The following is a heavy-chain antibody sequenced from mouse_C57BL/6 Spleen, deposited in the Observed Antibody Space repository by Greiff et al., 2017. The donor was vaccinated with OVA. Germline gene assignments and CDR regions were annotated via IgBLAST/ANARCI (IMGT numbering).Heavy chain of an antibody. CDR2: INPNNGGT. V-gene: IGHV1-26*01. CDR1: GYTFTDYY. Sequence: VQLKQSGPELVKPGASVKISCKASGYTFTDYYMNWVKQSHGKSLEWIGDINPNNGGTSYNQKFKGKATLTVDKSSSTAYMELRSLTSEDSAVYYCARRDYGRRYFDYWGQGTTLTVSS. D-gene: IGHD1-1*01. J-gene: IGHJ2*01. CDR3: ARRDYGRRYFDY.